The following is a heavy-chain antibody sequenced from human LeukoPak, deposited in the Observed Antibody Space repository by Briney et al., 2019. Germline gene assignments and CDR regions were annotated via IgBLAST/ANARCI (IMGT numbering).Heavy chain of an antibody. D-gene: IGHD2-21*02. J-gene: IGHJ3*02. Sequence: SETLSLTCAVYGGSFSGYYWSWIRQPPGKGLEWIGELNHSGSTNYNPSLKSRVTISVDTSKNQFSLKLSSVTAAVTAVYYCASTSHIVVVTATPDAFDIWGQGTMVTVSS. V-gene: IGHV4-34*01. CDR2: LNHSGST. CDR1: GGSFSGYY. CDR3: ASTSHIVVVTATPDAFDI.